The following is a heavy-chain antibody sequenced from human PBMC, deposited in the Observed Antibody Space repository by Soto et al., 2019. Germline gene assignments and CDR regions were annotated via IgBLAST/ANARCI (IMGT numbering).Heavy chain of an antibody. J-gene: IGHJ4*02. CDR3: ASHLIAAAGTTFDY. CDR1: GFTFSSYA. Sequence: QVQLVESGGGVVQPGRSLRLSCAASGFTFSSYAMHWVRQAPGKGLEWVAVISYDGSNKYYADSVKGRFTISRDNSKNTLYLQMNSLRAEDTAVYYCASHLIAAAGTTFDYWDQGTLVTVSS. CDR2: ISYDGSNK. V-gene: IGHV3-30-3*01. D-gene: IGHD6-13*01.